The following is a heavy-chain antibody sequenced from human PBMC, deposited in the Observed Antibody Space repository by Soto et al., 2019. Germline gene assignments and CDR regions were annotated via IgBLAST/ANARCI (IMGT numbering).Heavy chain of an antibody. V-gene: IGHV4-4*03. CDR2: IYHSGGT. CDR3: ARVSKDASGYYYGAFDI. J-gene: IGHJ3*02. D-gene: IGHD3-22*01. Sequence: PPEALSHSYGVSGDPLTSSSDWSWVRQPPGKGLEWIGEIYHSGGTNSNPSLKSRVTMSVDKSKNQFSLRLSSVTAADTALYYCARVSKDASGYYYGAFDIWGQGTMVT. CDR1: GDPLTSSSD.